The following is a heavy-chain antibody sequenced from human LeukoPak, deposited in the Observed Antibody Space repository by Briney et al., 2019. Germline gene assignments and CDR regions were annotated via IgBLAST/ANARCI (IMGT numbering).Heavy chain of an antibody. D-gene: IGHD1-26*01. CDR2: IYYTGNT. CDR1: GGSISSSNHY. J-gene: IGHJ6*02. V-gene: IGHV4-39*07. CDR3: ARRVGYYGMDV. Sequence: PSEILSLTCTVSGGSISSSNHYWGWIRQPPGKGLEWIGSIYYTGNTYYNPSLKSRVTISVDTSKNQFSLKLSSVTAADMAVYDCARRVGYYGMDVWGQGTTVTVSS.